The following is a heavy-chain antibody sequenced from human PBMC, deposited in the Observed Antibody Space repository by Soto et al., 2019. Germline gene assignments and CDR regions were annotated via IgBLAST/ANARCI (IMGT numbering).Heavy chain of an antibody. D-gene: IGHD2-21*01. J-gene: IGHJ5*02. CDR1: GGTFSSYP. Sequence: QVQLVQSGAEVKKPGSSVKLSCKASGGTFSSYPISWVRQAPGQGLEWMGRIIPILNIANYAQKFQGRVTLTADKSTNTAYMELSSLRSEDTAVYYCARTRAATDSLYWFDPWGQGTLVTVSS. CDR3: ARTRAATDSLYWFDP. CDR2: IIPILNIA. V-gene: IGHV1-69*02.